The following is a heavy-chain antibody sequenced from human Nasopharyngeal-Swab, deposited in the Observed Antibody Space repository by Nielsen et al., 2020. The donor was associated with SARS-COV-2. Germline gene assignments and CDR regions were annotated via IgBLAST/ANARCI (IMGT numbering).Heavy chain of an antibody. CDR2: IFYSGST. CDR3: ARRGNSYGGNWFDS. J-gene: IGHJ5*01. Sequence: GSLRLSCTVPGGPISGYYWSWIRQPPGKGLEWFGHIFYSGSTTYNPSLRSRVTISVDTSKNQFSLRLSSVTAADTAVYFCARRGNSYGGNWFDSWGLGSLVVVSS. CDR1: GGPISGYY. V-gene: IGHV4-59*01. D-gene: IGHD2/OR15-2a*01.